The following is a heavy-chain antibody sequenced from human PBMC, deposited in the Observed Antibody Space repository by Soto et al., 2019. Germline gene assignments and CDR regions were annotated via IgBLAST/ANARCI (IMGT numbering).Heavy chain of an antibody. Sequence: HGESLKISCEASGYSFTSYWIGWVRQMPGKGLEWMGVIYPGDSDTRYSPSFQGQVTISADKSISTAYLQWSSLKASDTAMYYCARQGTTVTTFYYWGQGTLVTVPQ. CDR2: IYPGDSDT. CDR1: GYSFTSYW. CDR3: ARQGTTVTTFYY. D-gene: IGHD4-17*01. J-gene: IGHJ4*02. V-gene: IGHV5-51*01.